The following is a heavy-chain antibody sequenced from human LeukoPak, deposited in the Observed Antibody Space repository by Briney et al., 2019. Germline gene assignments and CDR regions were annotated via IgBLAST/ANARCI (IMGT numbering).Heavy chain of an antibody. D-gene: IGHD6-19*01. CDR1: SGSISSYY. J-gene: IGHJ4*02. CDR3: ARRSSGGWRYFDF. Sequence: PSETLSLTCTVSSGSISSYYWNWIRQPPGKGLEWIGYIYYTGTTNYNPSLKSRVTISVDTSKNQFSLKVNSVTAADTAVYYCARRSSGGWRYFDFWGQGTLVTVSS. CDR2: IYYTGTT. V-gene: IGHV4-59*08.